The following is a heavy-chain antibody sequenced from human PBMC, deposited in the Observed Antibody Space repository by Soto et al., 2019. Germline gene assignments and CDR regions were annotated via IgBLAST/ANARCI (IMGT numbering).Heavy chain of an antibody. CDR2: IYYSGST. J-gene: IGHJ4*02. Sequence: SETLSLTCTVSGGSISSGGYYWSWIRQHPGKGLEWIGYIYYSGSTYYNPSLKSRVTISVDTSKNQFSLKLSSVTAADTAVYYCARETEHGSGSYQTAHYFDYWGQGTLVTVSS. CDR3: ARETEHGSGSYQTAHYFDY. D-gene: IGHD3-10*01. CDR1: GGSISSGGYY. V-gene: IGHV4-31*03.